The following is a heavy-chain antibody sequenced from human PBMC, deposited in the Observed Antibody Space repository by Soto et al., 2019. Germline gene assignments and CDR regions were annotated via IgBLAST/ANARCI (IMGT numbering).Heavy chain of an antibody. CDR3: AKGPATAFLNCFDP. V-gene: IGHV3-23*01. J-gene: IGHJ5*02. CDR1: GFTFNTYA. D-gene: IGHD1-1*01. CDR2: LSATGGTT. Sequence: GGSLRLSCAASGFTFNTYAMSWVRQIPGKGLEWVSSLSATGGTTYYADSVKGRFTVSRDNSKDTLYLQMNSLRTEDTAVYYCAKGPATAFLNCFDPWGQGTLVTVSS.